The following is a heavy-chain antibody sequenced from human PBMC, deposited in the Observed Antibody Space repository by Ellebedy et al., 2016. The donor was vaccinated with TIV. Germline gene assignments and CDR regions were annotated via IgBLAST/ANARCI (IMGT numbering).Heavy chain of an antibody. D-gene: IGHD6-19*01. Sequence: GSLRLSCTVSGGSINSTNYYWGWIRQSPGKGLEWIGTIYYSGSTFYTPSLKSRATLSLDTSKSQLSLKLTSVPAADTAVYYCAKYDSGWHYSTYDAFDIWGPGTVVTVSS. J-gene: IGHJ3*02. CDR1: GGSINSTNYY. CDR3: AKYDSGWHYSTYDAFDI. CDR2: IYYSGST. V-gene: IGHV4-39*07.